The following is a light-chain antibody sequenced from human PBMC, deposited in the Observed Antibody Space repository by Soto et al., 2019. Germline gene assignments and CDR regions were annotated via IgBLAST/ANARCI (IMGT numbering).Light chain of an antibody. V-gene: IGKV1-5*03. J-gene: IGKJ5*01. CDR1: QGIRNY. CDR2: KAS. CDR3: QQYDSYSIT. Sequence: DIQMTQSPSSLSASVGYRVTITCQASQGIRNYLNWHQKKPGKAPKLLIYKASSLESGFPSRFSGSGSGTEFTLTISSLQPDDLATYYCQQYDSYSITFGQGTRLEIK.